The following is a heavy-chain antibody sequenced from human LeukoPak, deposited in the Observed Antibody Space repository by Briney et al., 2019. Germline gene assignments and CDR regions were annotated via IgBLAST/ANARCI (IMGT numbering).Heavy chain of an antibody. D-gene: IGHD6-19*01. CDR1: GFTFSSYT. CDR3: ARESVAGTFDY. CDR2: ISSSSSYI. V-gene: IGHV3-21*01. J-gene: IGHJ4*02. Sequence: GGSLRLSCAASGFTFSSYTMIWVRQAPGKGLEWVSSISSSSSYIYYADSVKGRFTISRDNAKNSLYLQMNSLRAEDTAVYHCARESVAGTFDYWGQGTLVTVSS.